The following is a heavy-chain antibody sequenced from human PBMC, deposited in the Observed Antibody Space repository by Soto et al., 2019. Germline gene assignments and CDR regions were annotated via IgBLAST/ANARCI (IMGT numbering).Heavy chain of an antibody. CDR1: GYTFTSYA. D-gene: IGHD2-15*01. J-gene: IGHJ5*02. CDR3: ARDGRYCSGGSCLLGFDP. V-gene: IGHV1-3*01. CDR2: INAGNGNT. Sequence: QVQLVQSGAEVKKPGASVKVSCKASGYTFTSYAMHWVRQAPGQRLEWMGWINAGNGNTKYSQKFQGRVTITRYTSASTAYMELSSLRSEDTAVYYCARDGRYCSGGSCLLGFDPWGQGTLVTVSS.